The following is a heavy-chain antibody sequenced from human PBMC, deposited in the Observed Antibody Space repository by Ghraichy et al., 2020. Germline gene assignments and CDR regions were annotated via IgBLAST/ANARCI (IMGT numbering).Heavy chain of an antibody. CDR1: GFTFSSYA. CDR2: ISYDGSNK. Sequence: GGSLRLSCAASGFTFSSYAMHWVRQAPGKGLEWVAVISYDGSNKYYADSVKGRFTISRDNSKNTLYLQMNSLRAEDTAVYYCARDQLGGATNFFDYWGQGTLVTVSS. D-gene: IGHD3-16*01. CDR3: ARDQLGGATNFFDY. J-gene: IGHJ4*02. V-gene: IGHV3-30-3*01.